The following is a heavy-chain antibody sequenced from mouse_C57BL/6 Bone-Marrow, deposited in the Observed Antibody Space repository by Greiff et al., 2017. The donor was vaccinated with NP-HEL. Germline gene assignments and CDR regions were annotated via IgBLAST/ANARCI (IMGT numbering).Heavy chain of an antibody. J-gene: IGHJ2*01. D-gene: IGHD2-4*01. Sequence: VQVVESGAELVRPGTSVKMSCTASGYTFTNYWIGWAKQRPGHGLEWIGDIYPGGGYTNYNEKFKGKATLTADKSSSTAYMQFSSLTSEDSAIYYCARGLRDYFDYWGQGTTLTVSS. CDR2: IYPGGGYT. CDR3: ARGLRDYFDY. V-gene: IGHV1-63*01. CDR1: GYTFTNYW.